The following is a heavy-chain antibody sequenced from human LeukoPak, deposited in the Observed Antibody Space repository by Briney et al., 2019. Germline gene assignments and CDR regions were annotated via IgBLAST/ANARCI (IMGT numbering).Heavy chain of an antibody. Sequence: GGSLRLSCAASGFTFSSYGMHWVRQAPGKGLEWVANIKSDGSEKYYVDSVKGRFTISRDNAKNSLYLQMNSLRAEDTAVYYCARDEGDYGFDIWGQGTMVTVSS. J-gene: IGHJ3*02. CDR3: ARDEGDYGFDI. CDR1: GFTFSSYG. D-gene: IGHD3-3*01. V-gene: IGHV3-7*01. CDR2: IKSDGSEK.